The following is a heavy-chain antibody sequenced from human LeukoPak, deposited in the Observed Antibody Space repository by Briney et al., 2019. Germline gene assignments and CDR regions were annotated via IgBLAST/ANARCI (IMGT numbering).Heavy chain of an antibody. Sequence: SVKVSCKASGGTFSSYAISWVRQAPGQGREWMGGIIPIFGTANYAQKFQGRVTITADESTSTAYMELSSLRSEDTAVYYCARGPSGYSGYDPSYYYMDVWGKGTTVTISS. D-gene: IGHD5-12*01. CDR3: ARGPSGYSGYDPSYYYMDV. V-gene: IGHV1-69*13. J-gene: IGHJ6*03. CDR2: IIPIFGTA. CDR1: GGTFSSYA.